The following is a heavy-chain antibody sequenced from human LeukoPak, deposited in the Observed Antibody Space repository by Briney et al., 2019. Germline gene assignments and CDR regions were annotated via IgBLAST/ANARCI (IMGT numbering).Heavy chain of an antibody. Sequence: SETLSLTCTVSGGSISSSHYYWGWIRQPPGKGLEWIGSIYSGGTTSYSPSLESRVTISVDTSENQFSLKLSSVTAADTAVYYCARVTEEISSGYLMSRRYYGMDVWGQGTTVTVSS. J-gene: IGHJ6*02. D-gene: IGHD3-22*01. V-gene: IGHV4-39*07. CDR2: IYSGGTT. CDR3: ARVTEEISSGYLMSRRYYGMDV. CDR1: GGSISSSHYY.